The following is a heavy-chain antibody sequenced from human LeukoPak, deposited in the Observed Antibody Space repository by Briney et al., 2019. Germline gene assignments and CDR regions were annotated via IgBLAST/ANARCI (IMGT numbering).Heavy chain of an antibody. CDR3: ARDNGGTAMAYYYYYYMDV. CDR2: MNPNSGNT. CDR1: GYTFTSYD. J-gene: IGHJ6*03. D-gene: IGHD5-18*01. V-gene: IGHV1-8*01. Sequence: ASVKVSCKASGYTFTSYDINWVRQATGQGLEWMGWMNPNSGNTGYAQKFQGRVTMTRNTSISTAYMELSSLRSEDTAVYYCARDNGGTAMAYYYYYYMDVWGQGTLVTVSS.